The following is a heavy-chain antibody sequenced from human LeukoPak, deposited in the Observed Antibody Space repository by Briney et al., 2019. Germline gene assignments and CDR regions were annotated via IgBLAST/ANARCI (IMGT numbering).Heavy chain of an antibody. D-gene: IGHD3-16*01. J-gene: IGHJ4*02. CDR1: GYTFTSYA. CDR2: INTNTGNP. V-gene: IGHV7-4-1*02. CDR3: AREGGDYVWGNPLRNYFDY. Sequence: ASVKVSCKASGYTFTSYAMNWVRQAPGQGLERMGWINTNTGNPTYAQGFTGRFVFSLDTSVSTAYLQISSLKAEDTAVYYCAREGGDYVWGNPLRNYFDYWGQGTLVTVSS.